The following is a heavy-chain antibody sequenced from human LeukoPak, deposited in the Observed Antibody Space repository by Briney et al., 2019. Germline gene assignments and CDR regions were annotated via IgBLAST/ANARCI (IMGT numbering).Heavy chain of an antibody. D-gene: IGHD2-15*01. Sequence: GGSLRLSCAASGFTFSGYAMSWVRQAPGKGLEWVSVIYSGGSTYYADSVKGRFTISRDNSKNTLYLQMNSLRAEDTAVYYCARYCSGGSCYSGVFDYWGQGTLVTVSS. J-gene: IGHJ4*02. CDR1: GFTFSGYA. CDR2: IYSGGST. V-gene: IGHV3-66*01. CDR3: ARYCSGGSCYSGVFDY.